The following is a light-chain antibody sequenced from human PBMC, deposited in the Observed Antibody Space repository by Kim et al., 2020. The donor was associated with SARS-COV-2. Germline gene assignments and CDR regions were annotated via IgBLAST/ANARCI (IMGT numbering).Light chain of an antibody. CDR2: DAS. CDR1: QNIYNW. V-gene: IGKV1-5*01. J-gene: IGKJ2*01. Sequence: DVQMTQSPSNLSASVGDRVTITCRARQNIYNWLAWYQQKSQRAPRLLIYDASNLESGVPSRFSGSGSGTEFTLTISSLQPDDAATYYCQQANSYFGQGTKLEIK. CDR3: QQANSY.